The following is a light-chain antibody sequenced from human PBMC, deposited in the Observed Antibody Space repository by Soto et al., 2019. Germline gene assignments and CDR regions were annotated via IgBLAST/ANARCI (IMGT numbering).Light chain of an antibody. CDR3: CSYTGTWV. CDR1: VGSYNL. J-gene: IGLJ3*02. V-gene: IGLV2-23*01. Sequence: QSALTQPASVSGSPGQSITISCTDVGSYNLVSWYEHHPGKAPKLIIYEGSKRPSGVSNRFSGSKSGNTASLTISGLQAEDEADYYCCSYTGTWVFGGGIKLTVL. CDR2: EGS.